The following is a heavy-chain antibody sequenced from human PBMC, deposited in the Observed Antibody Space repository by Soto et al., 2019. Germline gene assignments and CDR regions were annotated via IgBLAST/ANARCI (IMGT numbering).Heavy chain of an antibody. J-gene: IGHJ6*02. V-gene: IGHV4-34*01. CDR1: GGSFSGYY. D-gene: IGHD2-2*03. CDR3: ARGRSGMDIVVVPAAYGMDV. Sequence: ETLSLTCAVYGGSFSGYYWSWIRQPPGKGLEWVGEINHSGSTNYNPSLKSRVTISVDTSKNQFSLKLSSVTAADTAVYYCARGRSGMDIVVVPAAYGMDVWGQGTTVTVSS. CDR2: INHSGST.